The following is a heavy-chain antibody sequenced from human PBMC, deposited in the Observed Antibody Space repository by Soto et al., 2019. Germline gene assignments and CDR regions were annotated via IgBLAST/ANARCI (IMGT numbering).Heavy chain of an antibody. CDR2: IYYGGST. CDR1: GVSISTSSYF. J-gene: IGHJ1*01. CDR3: ANTLRGDSYFMQH. Sequence: SETLSLTCTVSGVSISTSSYFWGWIRQPPGKGLEWIASIYYGGSTYYNPSLKSRVTLSADTSKNQFSLKVNSVTATDTAVYYCANTLRGDSYFMQHWGQGTLVTVSS. D-gene: IGHD2-21*02. V-gene: IGHV4-39*01.